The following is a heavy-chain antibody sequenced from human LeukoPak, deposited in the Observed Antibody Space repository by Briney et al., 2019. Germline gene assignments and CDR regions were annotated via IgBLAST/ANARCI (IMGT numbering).Heavy chain of an antibody. CDR2: INPSGGST. Sequence: GASVKVSCKAPGYTFTSYYMHWARQAPGQGLEWMGIINPSGGSTSYAQKFQGRVTMTRDTSTSTVYMELSSLRSEDTAVYYCARALTGYSSGWYRLLDYWGQGTLVTVSS. D-gene: IGHD6-19*01. CDR1: GYTFTSYY. V-gene: IGHV1-46*01. J-gene: IGHJ4*02. CDR3: ARALTGYSSGWYRLLDY.